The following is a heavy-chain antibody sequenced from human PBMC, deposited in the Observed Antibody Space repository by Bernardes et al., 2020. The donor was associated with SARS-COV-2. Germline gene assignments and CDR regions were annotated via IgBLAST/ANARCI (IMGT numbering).Heavy chain of an antibody. CDR3: ARDPYYMFRGAYYYYYGMDV. CDR1: GFTVSSNP. J-gene: IGHJ6*02. V-gene: IGHV3-53*01. D-gene: IGHD3-10*01. CDR2: IYSGGST. Sequence: GGSLRLSCAASGFTVSSNPMSWVRQAPGKGLEWVSVIYSGGSTYYADSVKGRFTISRDNSKNTLYLQMNSLRAEDTAVYYCARDPYYMFRGAYYYYYGMDVWGQGTTVTVSS.